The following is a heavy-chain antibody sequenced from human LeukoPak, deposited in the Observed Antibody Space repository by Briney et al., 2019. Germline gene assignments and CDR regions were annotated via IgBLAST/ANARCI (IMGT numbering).Heavy chain of an antibody. V-gene: IGHV4-61*10. D-gene: IGHD3-10*01. CDR1: GGSISSGSYY. CDR2: IYYSGST. Sequence: PSQTLSLTCTVSGGSISSGSYYWSWIRQLAGKGLEWIGYIYYSGSTAYNPSLKSRLTISLDTSKNQFSLKLNSVTAADTAVYYCARGRSGHGGLDYWGQGTLVTVSS. CDR3: ARGRSGHGGLDY. J-gene: IGHJ4*02.